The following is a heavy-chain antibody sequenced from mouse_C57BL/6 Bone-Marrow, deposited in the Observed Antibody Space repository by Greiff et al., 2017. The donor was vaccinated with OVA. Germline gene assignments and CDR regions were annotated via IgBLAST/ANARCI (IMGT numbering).Heavy chain of an antibody. Sequence: EVQRVESGAELVRPGASVKLSCTASGFNIKDDYMHWVKQRPEQGLEWIGWIDPENGDTEYASKFQGKATITADTSSNTAYLQLSSLTSEDTAVYYCTTDGYYGYFDVWGTGTTVTVSS. CDR3: TTDGYYGYFDV. J-gene: IGHJ1*03. CDR2: IDPENGDT. V-gene: IGHV14-4*01. CDR1: GFNIKDDY. D-gene: IGHD2-3*01.